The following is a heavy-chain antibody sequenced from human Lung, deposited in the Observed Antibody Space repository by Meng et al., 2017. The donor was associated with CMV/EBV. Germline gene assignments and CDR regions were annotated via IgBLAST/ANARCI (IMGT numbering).Heavy chain of an antibody. J-gene: IGHJ4*02. CDR2: IRHDGSNK. Sequence: SCTASGFTFDYYGMHWVRQHPGKGLEWVAFIRHDGSNKFYRDSVRGRFTISRDNSKNTLYLQMSSLRPEETAIYYCAKDELIFGGASAFFDHWGQGALVTVSS. CDR1: GFTFDYYG. D-gene: IGHD3-16*01. V-gene: IGHV3-30*02. CDR3: AKDELIFGGASAFFDH.